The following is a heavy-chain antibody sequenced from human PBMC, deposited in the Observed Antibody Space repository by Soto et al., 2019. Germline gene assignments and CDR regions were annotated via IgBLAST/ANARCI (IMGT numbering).Heavy chain of an antibody. CDR1: GFTVSSNY. D-gene: IGHD4-4*01. CDR3: ARGGRWLQYQFDY. J-gene: IGHJ4*02. CDR2: IFSGGDIT. V-gene: IGHV3-66*01. Sequence: EVQLVESGGGLVQPGGSLRLSCAASGFTVSSNYMTWVRQAPGKGLKWVSLIFSGGDITYYADSVKGRFTISIDHSKNTLYLQMNSLRAEDTAVYYCARGGRWLQYQFDYWGQGTLVTVSS.